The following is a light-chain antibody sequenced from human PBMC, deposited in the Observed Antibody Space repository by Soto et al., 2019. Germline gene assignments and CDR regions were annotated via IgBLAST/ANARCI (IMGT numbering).Light chain of an antibody. Sequence: EIVMTQSPATLSVSPGERATLSCRASQSISSNLAWYQQKTGQAPRLLIYGASTRATSIPATFSGSGSGTDFTLTISSLQSEDFAVYYCQQYNNWPFTFGPGTKVDIK. CDR3: QQYNNWPFT. V-gene: IGKV3-15*01. CDR2: GAS. CDR1: QSISSN. J-gene: IGKJ3*01.